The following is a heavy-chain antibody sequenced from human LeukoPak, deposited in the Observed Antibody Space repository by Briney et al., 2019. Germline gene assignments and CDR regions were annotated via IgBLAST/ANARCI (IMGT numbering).Heavy chain of an antibody. CDR1: GGSISSYY. Sequence: PSETLSLTCTVSGGSISSYYWSWIRQPPGKGLEWIGYIYYSGSTNYNPSLKSRATISVDTSKNQFSLKLSSVTAADTAVYYCARGRGATVDYWGQGTLVTVSS. J-gene: IGHJ4*02. CDR3: ARGRGATVDY. D-gene: IGHD1-26*01. CDR2: IYYSGST. V-gene: IGHV4-59*01.